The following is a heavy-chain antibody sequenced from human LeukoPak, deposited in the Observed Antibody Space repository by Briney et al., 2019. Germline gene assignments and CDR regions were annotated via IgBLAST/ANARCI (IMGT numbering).Heavy chain of an antibody. J-gene: IGHJ6*03. D-gene: IGHD3-3*01. CDR3: ARVPIFGVVIGYYYYMDV. CDR2: INPTTGRT. V-gene: IGHV1-2*02. CDR1: GYTFTDYY. Sequence: ASVKVSCKASGYTFTDYYMHWVRQAPGQGLQWMGWINPTTGRTNYAQKFQGRVTMARDTSISTAYMELSRLRSDDTAVYYCARVPIFGVVIGYYYYMDVWGKGTTVTVSS.